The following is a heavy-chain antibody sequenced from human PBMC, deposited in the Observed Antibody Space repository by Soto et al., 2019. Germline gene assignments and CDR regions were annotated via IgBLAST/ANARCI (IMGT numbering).Heavy chain of an antibody. D-gene: IGHD3-10*01. J-gene: IGHJ6*02. CDR1: GGTFSSYA. Sequence: SVKVSCKASGGTFSSYAISWVRQAPGQGLEWMGGIIPIFGTANYAQKFQGRVTITADKSTSTAYMELSSLRSEDTAVYYCARRGLASPRNYYYYGMDVWGQGTTVTVSS. CDR2: IIPIFGTA. V-gene: IGHV1-69*06. CDR3: ARRGLASPRNYYYYGMDV.